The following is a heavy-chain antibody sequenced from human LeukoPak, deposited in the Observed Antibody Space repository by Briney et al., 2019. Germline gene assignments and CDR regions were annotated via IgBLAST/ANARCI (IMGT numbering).Heavy chain of an antibody. J-gene: IGHJ4*02. CDR3: AKSRGESRGASNY. Sequence: TGGSLRLSCAASGFTFSSYAMNWVRQAPGKGLEWVSFISGSGDTTYYADSVKGRFTTPRDSSKNTLYLQMNSLRAEDTAVYYCAKSRGESRGASNYWGQGTLVAVSS. D-gene: IGHD1-26*01. CDR1: GFTFSSYA. CDR2: ISGSGDTT. V-gene: IGHV3-23*01.